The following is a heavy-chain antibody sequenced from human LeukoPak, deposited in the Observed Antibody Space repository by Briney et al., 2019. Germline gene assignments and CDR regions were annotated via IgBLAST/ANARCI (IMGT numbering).Heavy chain of an antibody. D-gene: IGHD4-4*01. CDR2: IYYSGST. V-gene: IGHV4-59*08. Sequence: SETLSLTCTVSGGSISSYYWSWIRQPPGKGLEWIGYIYYSGSTNYNPSLKSRVTISVDTSKNQFSLKLSSVTAADTAVYYCARGSGYSNYPYYFGMDVWGQGTTVTVSS. CDR1: GGSISSYY. J-gene: IGHJ6*02. CDR3: ARGSGYSNYPYYFGMDV.